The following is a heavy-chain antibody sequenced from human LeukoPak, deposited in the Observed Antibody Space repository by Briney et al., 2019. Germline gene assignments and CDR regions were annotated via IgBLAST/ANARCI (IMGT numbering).Heavy chain of an antibody. CDR1: GGSFSGYY. J-gene: IGHJ4*02. CDR3: ASSRFGDQLL. V-gene: IGHV4-34*01. CDR2: INHSGST. D-gene: IGHD3-10*01. Sequence: SETLSLTCAVYGGSFSGYYWSWIRQPPGKGLEWIGEINHSGSTNYNPSLKGRVTISVDTSKNQFSLKLSSVTAADTAVYYCASSRFGDQLLWGQGTLVTFSS.